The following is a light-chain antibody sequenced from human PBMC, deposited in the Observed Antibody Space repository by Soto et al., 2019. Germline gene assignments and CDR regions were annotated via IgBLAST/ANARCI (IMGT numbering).Light chain of an antibody. CDR1: QSVSSSY. J-gene: IGKJ1*01. Sequence: EIVLTQSPATLSLTQGERATLSCRASQSVSSSYLAWYQHKPGQAPRLLIYLASNRAAGVPARFSGSGSGTDFTLTISDVEPEDFAVYYCHQRQSWPRTFGQGTKVDIK. V-gene: IGKV3-11*01. CDR3: HQRQSWPRT. CDR2: LAS.